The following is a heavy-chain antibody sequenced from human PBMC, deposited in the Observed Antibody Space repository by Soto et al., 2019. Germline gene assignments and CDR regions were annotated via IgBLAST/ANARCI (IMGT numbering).Heavy chain of an antibody. Sequence: SETLSLTCTVSNGSISGYFWSWIRQPPGKGLEWVGYNYYSGSPNYNPSLKSRVTISVDTSKNQFSLRLSSVTAAATAVYYGARASNSDILTGYDYYYYMDVWGKGTPVTVSS. CDR2: NYYSGSP. CDR3: ARASNSDILTGYDYYYYMDV. CDR1: NGSISGYF. D-gene: IGHD3-9*01. J-gene: IGHJ6*03. V-gene: IGHV4-59*01.